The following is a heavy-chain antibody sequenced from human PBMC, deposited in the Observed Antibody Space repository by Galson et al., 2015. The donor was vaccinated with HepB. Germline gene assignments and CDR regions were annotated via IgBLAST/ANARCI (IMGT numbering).Heavy chain of an antibody. CDR3: ARDQGLYAFDI. CDR1: GGSISSYY. Sequence: ETLSLTCTVSGGSISSYYWSWIRQPPGKGLEWIGYIYYSGSTNYNPSLKSRVTISVDTSKNQFSLKLSSVTAADTAVYYCARDQGLYAFDIWGQGTMVTVSS. CDR2: IYYSGST. J-gene: IGHJ3*02. V-gene: IGHV4-59*01.